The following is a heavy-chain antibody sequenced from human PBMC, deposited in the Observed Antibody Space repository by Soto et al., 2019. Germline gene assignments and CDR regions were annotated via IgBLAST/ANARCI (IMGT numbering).Heavy chain of an antibody. J-gene: IGHJ4*02. CDR2: ISYDGSNK. V-gene: IGHV3-30*18. D-gene: IGHD3-22*01. CDR1: GFTFSSYG. Sequence: GGSLRLSCAASGFTFSSYGMHWVRQAPGKGLEWVAVISYDGSNKYYADSVKGRFTISRDNSKNTLYLQMNSLRAEDTAVYYCAKDLPYDSSATGGYWGQGTLVTVSS. CDR3: AKDLPYDSSATGGY.